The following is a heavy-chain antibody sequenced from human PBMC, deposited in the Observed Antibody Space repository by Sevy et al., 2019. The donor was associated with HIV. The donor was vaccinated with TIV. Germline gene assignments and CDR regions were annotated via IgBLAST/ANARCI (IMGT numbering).Heavy chain of an antibody. CDR3: ATPRGSDWYGGTGGYFDL. V-gene: IGHV4-39*01. Sequence: SETLSLTCTVSGGSISRSSYYWGWIRQPPGKGLEWIGSIYSTGSTSYNPSLKSRVTLSAATSKNQFSLKLDSVSAADTAVYYCATPRGSDWYGGTGGYFDLWGRGALVTVSS. CDR2: IYSTGST. CDR1: GGSISRSSYY. J-gene: IGHJ2*01. D-gene: IGHD6-19*01.